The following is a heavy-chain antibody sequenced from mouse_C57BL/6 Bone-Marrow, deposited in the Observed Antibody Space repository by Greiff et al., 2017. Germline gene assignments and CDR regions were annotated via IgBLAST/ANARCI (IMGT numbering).Heavy chain of an antibody. CDR2: IYPGDGDT. CDR3: ARVGTTVAYAMDY. CDR1: GYAFSSSW. V-gene: IGHV1-82*01. J-gene: IGHJ4*01. Sequence: SGPELVKPGASVKISCKASGYAFSSSWMNWVKQRPGKGLEWIGRIYPGDGDTNYNGKFKGKATLTADKSSSTAYMQLSSLTSEDSAVYFCARVGTTVAYAMDYWGQGTSVTVSS. D-gene: IGHD1-1*01.